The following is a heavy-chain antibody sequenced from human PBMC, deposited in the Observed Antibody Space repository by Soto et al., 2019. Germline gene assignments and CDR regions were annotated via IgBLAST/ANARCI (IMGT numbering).Heavy chain of an antibody. V-gene: IGHV3-74*01. Sequence: EVQLVESGGGLAQPGGSLRLSCAASGFTFSSYWMHWVRQAPGKGLVWVSRTNSDGSTKSYADSVKGRFTISRDNARNTLFLQMNSLRAEDTAVYYCARGGVAGGFDYWGQGTLVTASS. CDR1: GFTFSSYW. CDR2: TNSDGSTK. CDR3: ARGGVAGGFDY. D-gene: IGHD6-19*01. J-gene: IGHJ4*02.